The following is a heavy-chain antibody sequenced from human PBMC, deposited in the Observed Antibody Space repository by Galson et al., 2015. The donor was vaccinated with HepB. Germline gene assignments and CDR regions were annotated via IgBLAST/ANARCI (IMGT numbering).Heavy chain of an antibody. CDR3: ARGVAPGYSSGWYKSYKRDAFDI. CDR2: INPNSGGT. V-gene: IGHV1-2*04. D-gene: IGHD6-19*01. J-gene: IGHJ3*02. CDR1: GYTFTGYY. Sequence: SVKVSCKASGYTFTGYYMHWVRQAPGQGLEWMGWINPNSGGTNYAQKFQGWATMTRDTSISTAYMELSRLRSDDTAVYYCARGVAPGYSSGWYKSYKRDAFDIWCQGTMVTVSS.